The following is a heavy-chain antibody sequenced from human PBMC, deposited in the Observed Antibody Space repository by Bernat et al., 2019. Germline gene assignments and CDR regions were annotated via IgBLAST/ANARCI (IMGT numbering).Heavy chain of an antibody. Sequence: QITLEESGPTLVKSTQTLTLTCTFSGFSLSTSGVGVGWIRQPPGKALEWLALIYWDNDKRYSTSLKSRLTITKDTSKNQVVLTMTNMDPVDTATYYCAHRSLGGNWYNPYFDYWGQGTLVTVSS. CDR1: GFSLSTSGVG. J-gene: IGHJ4*02. CDR2: IYWDNDK. D-gene: IGHD1/OR15-1a*01. V-gene: IGHV2-5*02. CDR3: AHRSLGGNWYNPYFDY.